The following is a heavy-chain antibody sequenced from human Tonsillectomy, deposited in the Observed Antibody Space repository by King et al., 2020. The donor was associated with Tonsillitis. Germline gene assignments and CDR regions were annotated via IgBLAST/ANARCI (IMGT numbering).Heavy chain of an antibody. D-gene: IGHD2-15*01. CDR2: IYPGDSDT. V-gene: IGHV5-51*01. Sequence: VQLVESGAEVKKPGESLKISWTGSGYSFTNYWIGWVRQVPGKGLEWMGGIYPGDSDTRYRPSFQGQVTISTDKSIITAYLQLSSLKASDTAMYYCARRPEGGYHQGFDYWGQGTLVTVSS. CDR3: ARRPEGGYHQGFDY. CDR1: GYSFTNYW. J-gene: IGHJ4*02.